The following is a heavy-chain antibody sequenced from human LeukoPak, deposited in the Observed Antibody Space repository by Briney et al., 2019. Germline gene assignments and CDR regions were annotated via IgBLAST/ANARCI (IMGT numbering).Heavy chain of an antibody. Sequence: GSVKVSCKASGYTFTSYGISWVRQAPGQGLEWMGWINPNSGGTNYAQKFQGRVTMTRDTSISTAYMELSRLRSDDTAVYYCASSGPMVLNYYYYGMDVWGQGTTVTVSS. CDR2: INPNSGGT. CDR3: ASSGPMVLNYYYYGMDV. D-gene: IGHD3-10*01. V-gene: IGHV1-2*02. J-gene: IGHJ6*02. CDR1: GYTFTSYG.